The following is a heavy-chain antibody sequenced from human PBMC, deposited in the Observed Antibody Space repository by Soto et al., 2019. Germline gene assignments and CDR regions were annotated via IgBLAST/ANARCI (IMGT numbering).Heavy chain of an antibody. CDR1: GDSISSKSAT. V-gene: IGHV6-1*01. D-gene: IGHD3-10*01. J-gene: IGHJ6*02. CDR2: TYYRPKWYY. Sequence: SQTLSLTCVIAGDSISSKSATWNWIRQSPSRGLEWLGRTYYRPKWYYDYAVSVTGRITINVDTSKNQFTLQVNSVTPEDTAVYYCDRGPGVLVAGSGLDVWGQGTAVTVSS. CDR3: DRGPGVLVAGSGLDV.